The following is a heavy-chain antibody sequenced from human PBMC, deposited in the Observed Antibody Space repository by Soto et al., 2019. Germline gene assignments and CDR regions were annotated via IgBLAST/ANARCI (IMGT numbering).Heavy chain of an antibody. V-gene: IGHV1-3*01. CDR2: INAGNGNT. J-gene: IGHJ4*02. CDR1: GYTFTSYA. D-gene: IGHD3-22*01. CDR3: ARDPSYYDSSGYQALDY. Sequence: ASVKVSCKASGYTFTSYAMHWVRQAPGQRLEWMGWINAGNGNTKYSQKFQGRVSITRDTSASTAYMELSSLRSEDTAVYYCARDPSYYDSSGYQALDYWGQGTLVTVSS.